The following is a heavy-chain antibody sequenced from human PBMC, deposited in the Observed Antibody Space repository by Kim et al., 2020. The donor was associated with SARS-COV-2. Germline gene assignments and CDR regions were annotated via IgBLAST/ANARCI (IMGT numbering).Heavy chain of an antibody. Sequence: SVKVSCKASGGTFSSYAISWVRQAPGQGLEWMGGIIPIFGTANYAQKFQGRVTITADESTSTAYMELSSLRSEDTAVYYCARVEYSSSWYSHYYYYGMDVWGQGTTVTVSS. V-gene: IGHV1-69*13. D-gene: IGHD6-13*01. CDR2: IIPIFGTA. J-gene: IGHJ6*02. CDR3: ARVEYSSSWYSHYYYYGMDV. CDR1: GGTFSSYA.